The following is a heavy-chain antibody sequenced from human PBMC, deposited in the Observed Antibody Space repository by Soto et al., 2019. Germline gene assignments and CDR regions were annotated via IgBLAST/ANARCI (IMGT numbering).Heavy chain of an antibody. Sequence: GGSLRLSCAASGFTFSSYWMSWVRQAPGRGLEWVANIKQDGSEKYYVDSVKGRFTISRDNAKNSLYLQMNSLRAEDTAVYYCPTDDEVHWGSSAYCGQGALVTVSS. CDR2: IKQDGSEK. D-gene: IGHD7-27*01. V-gene: IGHV3-7*03. CDR1: GFTFSSYW. J-gene: IGHJ4*02. CDR3: PTDDEVHWGSSAY.